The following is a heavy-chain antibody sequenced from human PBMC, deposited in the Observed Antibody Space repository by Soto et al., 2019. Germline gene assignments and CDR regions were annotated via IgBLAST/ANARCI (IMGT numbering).Heavy chain of an antibody. J-gene: IGHJ4*02. V-gene: IGHV4-59*08. CDR3: ARSYGSGWIFDY. CDR1: GGSISSYY. D-gene: IGHD6-19*01. Sequence: SETLSLTCTVSGGSISSYYWSWIRQPPGKGLEWIGYIYYSGSTNYNPSLKSRVTISVGTSKNQFSLKLSSVTAADTAVYYCARSYGSGWIFDYWGQGTLVTVSS. CDR2: IYYSGST.